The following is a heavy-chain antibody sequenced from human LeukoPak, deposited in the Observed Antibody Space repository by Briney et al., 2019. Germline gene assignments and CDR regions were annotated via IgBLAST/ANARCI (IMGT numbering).Heavy chain of an antibody. CDR1: GFTFSSYA. V-gene: IGHV3-30-3*01. Sequence: GRSLRLSCAASGFTFSSYAMHWVRQAPGKGLEWVAVISYDGSNKYYADSVKGRFTISRDNSKNTLYLQMNSLRAEDTAVYYCAREPILRYFDWAPNWFDPWGQGTLVTVSS. CDR2: ISYDGSNK. D-gene: IGHD3-9*01. J-gene: IGHJ5*02. CDR3: AREPILRYFDWAPNWFDP.